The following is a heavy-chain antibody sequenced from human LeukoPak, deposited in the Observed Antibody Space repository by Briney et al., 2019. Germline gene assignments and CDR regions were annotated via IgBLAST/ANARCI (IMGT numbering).Heavy chain of an antibody. V-gene: IGHV3-74*01. D-gene: IGHD1-1*01. Sequence: GGSLRLSCAASGFTFSNYWMHWVRQTPGKGLVWDSRITPDGSGTNYADSVKGRFTISRDNAKNTLYLQMNSLRDEDTAVYYCAWDFTGPLDYWGQGTLVTVSS. CDR1: GFTFSNYW. CDR3: AWDFTGPLDY. J-gene: IGHJ4*02. CDR2: ITPDGSGT.